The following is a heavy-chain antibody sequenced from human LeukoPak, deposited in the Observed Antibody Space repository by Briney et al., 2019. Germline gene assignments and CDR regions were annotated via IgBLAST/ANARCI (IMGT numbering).Heavy chain of an antibody. CDR1: EFTFSRYT. Sequence: GGSLRLSCAASEFTFSRYTMNWVRQAPGKGLEWVSFISSSSRYIYYADSVKGRFTISRDNSKNTLYLQMNSLRAEDTAVYYCAKAEAFGELTDYWGQGTLVTVSS. D-gene: IGHD3-10*01. J-gene: IGHJ4*02. V-gene: IGHV3-21*01. CDR3: AKAEAFGELTDY. CDR2: ISSSSRYI.